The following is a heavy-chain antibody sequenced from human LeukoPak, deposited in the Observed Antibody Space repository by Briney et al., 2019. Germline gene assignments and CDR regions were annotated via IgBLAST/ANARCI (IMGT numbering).Heavy chain of an antibody. CDR2: ISGSGDRR. J-gene: IGHJ4*02. CDR1: GFTSSNAW. D-gene: IGHD6-13*01. V-gene: IGHV3-23*01. Sequence: GGSLRLSCAASGFTSSNAWMSWVRQAPGKGLEWVSGISGSGDRRNYADSVKGRFTISRDISKNTLYLQMNSLRAEDTAVYYCAKGPKQLLVGSRGYYFDYWGQGTLVTVSS. CDR3: AKGPKQLLVGSRGYYFDY.